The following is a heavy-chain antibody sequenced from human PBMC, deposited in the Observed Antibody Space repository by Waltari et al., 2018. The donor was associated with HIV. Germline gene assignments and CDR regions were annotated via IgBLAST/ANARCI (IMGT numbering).Heavy chain of an antibody. CDR2: IYYSGST. Sequence: QVQLQESGPGLVKPSETLSLTCTVSGGSISSYYWSWIRQPPGKGLEWIGYIYYSGSTNYNPSLKSRVTISVDTSKNQFSLKLSSVTAADTAVYYCARRLSGSYGRYFDLWGRGTLVTVSS. V-gene: IGHV4-59*08. J-gene: IGHJ2*01. CDR3: ARRLSGSYGRYFDL. CDR1: GGSISSYY. D-gene: IGHD1-26*01.